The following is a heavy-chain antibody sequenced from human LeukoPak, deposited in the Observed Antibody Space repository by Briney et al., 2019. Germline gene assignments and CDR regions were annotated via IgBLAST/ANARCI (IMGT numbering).Heavy chain of an antibody. V-gene: IGHV4-39*01. CDR2: IHYSGTTTT. CDR3: ARHIHSNGWKYYFDY. Sequence: SSETLPLTCAVSGGSISSSRFYWGWIRQPPGKGLEWIGSIHYSGTTTTSYNPSLQSRVTISADTSRNQISLKLTSVTAADTAIYYCARHIHSNGWKYYFDYWGQGTLVTVSS. J-gene: IGHJ4*02. CDR1: GGSISSSRFY. D-gene: IGHD6-19*01.